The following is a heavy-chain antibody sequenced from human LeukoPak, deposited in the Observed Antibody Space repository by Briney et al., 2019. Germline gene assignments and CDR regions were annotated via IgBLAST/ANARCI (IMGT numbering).Heavy chain of an antibody. J-gene: IGHJ4*02. D-gene: IGHD3-22*01. CDR3: SKDIKGVYSDSSSNFDY. V-gene: IGHV3-9*01. CDR1: VFSFVDYA. Sequence: PGRSLRLSCPASVFSFVDYAMHWVRQPPPNGLAGVSGSSWTCGSIGYEASGQGRFTISSGNVKNSLYLEVESLKGEDKALYLWSKDIKGVYSDSSSNFDYWGQETLVTVSS. CDR2: SSWTCGSI.